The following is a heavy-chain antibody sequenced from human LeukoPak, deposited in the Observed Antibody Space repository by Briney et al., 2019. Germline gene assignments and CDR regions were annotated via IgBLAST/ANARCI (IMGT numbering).Heavy chain of an antibody. J-gene: IGHJ4*02. D-gene: IGHD3-10*01. CDR1: GYSFTSYW. Sequence: GESLQISCKGSGYSFTSYWIGWVRQMPGKGLEWMGIIYPGDSDTRYSPSFQGQVTISADKSISTASLQWSSLKASDTAMYYCARLFAMVRGTVDYWGQGTLVTVSS. V-gene: IGHV5-51*01. CDR3: ARLFAMVRGTVDY. CDR2: IYPGDSDT.